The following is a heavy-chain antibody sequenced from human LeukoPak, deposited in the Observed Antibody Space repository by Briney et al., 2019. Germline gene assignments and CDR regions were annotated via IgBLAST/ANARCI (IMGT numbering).Heavy chain of an antibody. CDR1: GFTFSNYW. Sequence: GGSLRLSCAASGFTFSNYWMSWVRQAPGKGLEWVANIKQDGNDRYYVESVKGRFTVSRDNAKNSLYLQMNSLRAEDTALYHCARGNNWNYYFDYWGQGTLVTVSS. CDR3: ARGNNWNYYFDY. V-gene: IGHV3-7*03. CDR2: IKQDGNDR. D-gene: IGHD1-7*01. J-gene: IGHJ4*02.